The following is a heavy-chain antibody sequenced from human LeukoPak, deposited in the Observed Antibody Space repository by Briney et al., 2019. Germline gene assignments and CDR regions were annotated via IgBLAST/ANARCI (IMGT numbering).Heavy chain of an antibody. J-gene: IGHJ4*02. V-gene: IGHV3-20*04. CDR1: GFTFDDYG. CDR2: INWSGGRS. Sequence: GGSLRLSCAASGFTFDDYGMSWVRQAPGKGLEWVSGINWSGGRSGYADSLKGRFTISRDNAKNTLYLQMNSLRDEDTALYYCARDLTTSDNWGQGTLVTVSS. CDR3: ARDLTTSDN. D-gene: IGHD1/OR15-1a*01.